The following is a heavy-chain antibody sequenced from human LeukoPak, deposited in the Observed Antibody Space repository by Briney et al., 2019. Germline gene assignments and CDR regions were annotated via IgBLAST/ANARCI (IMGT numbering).Heavy chain of an antibody. CDR1: GFKFSDYY. Sequence: GGSLRLSCVASGFKFSDYYMSWIRQAPGKGLEWISYISGSGTTIYYADSVKGRFTISRDNAKNSLYLQMNSLRAEDTAVYYCARPGWVLVTATFLDYWGQGALVTVSS. CDR2: ISGSGTTI. V-gene: IGHV3-11*01. CDR3: ARPGWVLVTATFLDY. D-gene: IGHD2-15*01. J-gene: IGHJ4*02.